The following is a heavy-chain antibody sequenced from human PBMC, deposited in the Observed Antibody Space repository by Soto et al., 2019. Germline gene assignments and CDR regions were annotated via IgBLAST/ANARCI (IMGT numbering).Heavy chain of an antibody. J-gene: IGHJ5*02. CDR2: MYPKERT. V-gene: IGHV4-4*07. CDR3: ARDDYKDGGNNWFDP. D-gene: IGHD3-16*01. CDR1: CASITGSSY. Sequence: PSETLSLTCTVSCASITGSSYWSWIRQPAGKGLEWIVRMYPKERTNYNLSFNSRVTMSVDTPKNQFSLKLNAVTAADTAVYYCARDDYKDGGNNWFDPWGQGTLVTVSS.